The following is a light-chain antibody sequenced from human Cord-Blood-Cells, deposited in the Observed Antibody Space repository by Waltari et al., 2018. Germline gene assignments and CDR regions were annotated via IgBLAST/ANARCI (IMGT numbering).Light chain of an antibody. CDR2: LGS. CDR1: QSLLHNNGYNY. CDR3: LQDVQPPHS. Sequence: IVMTQSPLSLPVTPGEPASISCRSSQSLLHNNGYNYLDWYLQKPGQSPQLLIYLGSNWATGVPDRFSGSGSGTDFTLTISSVEAEDIAVYYCLQDVQPPHSFGQGTKLEIK. V-gene: IGKV2-28*01. J-gene: IGKJ2*03.